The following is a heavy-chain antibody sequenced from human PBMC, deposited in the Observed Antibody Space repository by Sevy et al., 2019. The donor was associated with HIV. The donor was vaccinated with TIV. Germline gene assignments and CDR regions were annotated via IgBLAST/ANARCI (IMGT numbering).Heavy chain of an antibody. CDR2: INPNSSGT. J-gene: IGHJ5*02. Sequence: ASVKVSCKASAYTFTGYYMHWVRQAPGQGLEWMGWINPNSSGTNYAQKFQGRVTMTRDTSISTAHMELSRLRSDDTAVYYCARERVYCSGVWCKPGGWFDPWGQGTLVTVSS. CDR3: ARERVYCSGVWCKPGGWFDP. D-gene: IGHD2-15*01. V-gene: IGHV1-2*02. CDR1: AYTFTGYY.